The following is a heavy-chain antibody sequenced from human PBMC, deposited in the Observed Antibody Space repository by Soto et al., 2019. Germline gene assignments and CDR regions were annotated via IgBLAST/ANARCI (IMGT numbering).Heavy chain of an antibody. CDR2: IGTAGDT. J-gene: IGHJ3*02. CDR1: GFTFSSYD. CDR3: ARATRYYDFWSGYLDAFDI. D-gene: IGHD3-3*01. Sequence: EVQLVESGGGLVQPGGSLRLSCAASGFTFSSYDMHWVRQATGKGLEWVSAIGTAGDTYYPGSVKGRFTISRENAKNSLYLQMNSLRAEDTAVYCCARATRYYDFWSGYLDAFDIWGQGTMVTVSS. V-gene: IGHV3-13*01.